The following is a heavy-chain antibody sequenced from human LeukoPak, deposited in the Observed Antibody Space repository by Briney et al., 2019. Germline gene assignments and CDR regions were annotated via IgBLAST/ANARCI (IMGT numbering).Heavy chain of an antibody. J-gene: IGHJ6*02. CDR2: ISGSGGST. CDR3: AKSGALEWFSSDYYYGMDV. Sequence: GGSLRLSCAASGFTFSSYAMSWVRQAPGKGLEWVSAISGSGGSTYYADSVKGRFTISRDNSKNTLYLQMNSLRAEDTAVYYCAKSGALEWFSSDYYYGMDVWGQGTTVTVSS. CDR1: GFTFSSYA. V-gene: IGHV3-23*01. D-gene: IGHD3-3*01.